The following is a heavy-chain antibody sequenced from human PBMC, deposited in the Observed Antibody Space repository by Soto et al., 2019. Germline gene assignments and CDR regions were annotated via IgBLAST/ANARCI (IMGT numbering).Heavy chain of an antibody. V-gene: IGHV3-33*01. Sequence: QVQLVESGGGVVQPGRSLRLSCAASGFTFSSYGMHWVRQAPGKGLEWVAVIWYDGSNKFYADSVKGRFTISRDNSKNTLYLQMNSLRAEDTAVYYCARGPNSYSSSWIYYYYYYMDVWGKGTTATVSS. CDR1: GFTFSSYG. D-gene: IGHD6-13*01. J-gene: IGHJ6*03. CDR3: ARGPNSYSSSWIYYYYYYMDV. CDR2: IWYDGSNK.